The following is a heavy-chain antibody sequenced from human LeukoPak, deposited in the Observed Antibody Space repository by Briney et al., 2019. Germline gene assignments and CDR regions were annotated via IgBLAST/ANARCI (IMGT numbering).Heavy chain of an antibody. CDR1: DYIFTSYG. Sequence: ASVKVSCKASDYIFTSYGIDWVRQAPGQGLDWMGWVSVYDGKTQYAQKFQGRVTVTIDTSTRTAYMEMRSLRSDDTAVYFCTRAGRTSTGVFDYWGQGTVVTVSS. J-gene: IGHJ4*02. CDR2: VSVYDGKT. V-gene: IGHV1-18*01. CDR3: TRAGRTSTGVFDY. D-gene: IGHD6-25*01.